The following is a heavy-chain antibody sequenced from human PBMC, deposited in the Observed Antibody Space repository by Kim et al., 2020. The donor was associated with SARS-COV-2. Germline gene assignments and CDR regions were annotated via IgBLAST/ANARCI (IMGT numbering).Heavy chain of an antibody. CDR1: GFTLSSYA. J-gene: IGHJ4*02. V-gene: IGHV3-30*04. Sequence: GGSLRLSCAASGFTLSSYAMHWVRQAPGKGLEWVAVISYDGSNKYYADSVKGRFTISRDNSKNTLYLRMNSLRAEDTAVYYCARGRWRVRGLIMEWYYFDYWGQGTLVTVSS. D-gene: IGHD3-10*01. CDR2: ISYDGSNK. CDR3: ARGRWRVRGLIMEWYYFDY.